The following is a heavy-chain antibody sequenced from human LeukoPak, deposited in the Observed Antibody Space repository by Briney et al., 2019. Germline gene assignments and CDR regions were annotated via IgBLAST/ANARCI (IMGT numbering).Heavy chain of an antibody. CDR3: ARVGYSSGWYVGY. CDR1: GFTFSSYA. V-gene: IGHV3-66*01. CDR2: IYSGGST. J-gene: IGHJ4*02. Sequence: PGGSLRLSCAASGFTFSSYAMSWVRQAPGKGLEWVSVIYSGGSTYYADSVKGRFTISRDNSKNTLYLQMNSLRAEDTAVYYCARVGYSSGWYVGYWGQGTLVTVSS. D-gene: IGHD6-19*01.